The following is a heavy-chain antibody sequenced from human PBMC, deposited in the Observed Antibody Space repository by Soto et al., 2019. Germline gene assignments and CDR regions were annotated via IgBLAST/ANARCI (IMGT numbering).Heavy chain of an antibody. CDR3: TTADPINRN. CDR1: GFTFSNAW. Sequence: EVQLVESGGGLVKAGEALRVSCAASGFTFSNAWMSWVRQAPGRGLEWVGRIKSKTKGGTTDYAAPVKGRFSISRDDSKNTLYLQMNSLKTEDTDIYYCTTADPINRNWGQGTLVTVSS. V-gene: IGHV3-15*01. CDR2: IKSKTKGGTT. J-gene: IGHJ4*02.